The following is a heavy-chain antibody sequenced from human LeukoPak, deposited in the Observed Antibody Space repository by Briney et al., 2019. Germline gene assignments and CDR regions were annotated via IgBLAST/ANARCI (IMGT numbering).Heavy chain of an antibody. CDR1: GFTFSSYA. Sequence: QTGGSLRLSCAASGFTFSSYAMSWVRQAPGKGLEWVSAISGSGGSTYYADSVKGRFTISRDNSKNTLYLQMNSLRAEDTAVYYCAKDHGWLQSFDYWGQGTLVTVSS. V-gene: IGHV3-23*01. CDR2: ISGSGGST. J-gene: IGHJ4*02. CDR3: AKDHGWLQSFDY. D-gene: IGHD5-24*01.